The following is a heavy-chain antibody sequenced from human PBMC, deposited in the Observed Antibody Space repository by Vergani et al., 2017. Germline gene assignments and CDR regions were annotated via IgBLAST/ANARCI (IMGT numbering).Heavy chain of an antibody. CDR1: GFTFSSCA. Sequence: EVQLLESGGGLVQPGGSLRLSCAASGFTFSSCAMSWVRQAPGKGLEWVSAISGSGGSTYYADSVKGRFTISRDNSKNTLYLQMNSLRAEDTAVYYCTTAWGLYYLHGEYFQYWGRGTLVSVSS. V-gene: IGHV3-23*01. CDR3: TTAWGLYYLHGEYFQY. D-gene: IGHD3-10*01. CDR2: ISGSGGST. J-gene: IGHJ1*01.